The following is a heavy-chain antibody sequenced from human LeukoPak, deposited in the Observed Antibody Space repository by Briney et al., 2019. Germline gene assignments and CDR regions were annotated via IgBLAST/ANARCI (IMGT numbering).Heavy chain of an antibody. CDR2: ISGYNGNT. J-gene: IGHJ4*02. CDR1: GYTFTSYG. CDR3: ARGIYYYDSSGYYGPHFDY. D-gene: IGHD3-22*01. V-gene: IGHV1-18*01. Sequence: ASVKVSCKASGYTFTSYGISWVRQAPGQGLEWMGWISGYNGNTNYAQKLQGRVTMTTDTSTSTAYMELRSLRSDDTAVYYCARGIYYYDSSGYYGPHFDYWGQGTLVTVSS.